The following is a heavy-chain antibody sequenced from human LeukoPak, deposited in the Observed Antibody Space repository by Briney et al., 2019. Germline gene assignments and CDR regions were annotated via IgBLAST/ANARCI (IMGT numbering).Heavy chain of an antibody. V-gene: IGHV5-51*01. Sequence: GAPLQISCKGSGCSFTNFWIGWVRQMPGKGLEGMGIIYPGDSETRYSPSFQGQVTLSADKSISTAYLQWSSLKASDTAMYYCARILYSGSSRFDPWGQGTLVTVSS. CDR1: GCSFTNFW. CDR3: ARILYSGSSRFDP. J-gene: IGHJ5*02. D-gene: IGHD6-6*01. CDR2: IYPGDSET.